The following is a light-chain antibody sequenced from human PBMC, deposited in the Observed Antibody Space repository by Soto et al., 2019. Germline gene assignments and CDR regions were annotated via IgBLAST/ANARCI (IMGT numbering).Light chain of an antibody. Sequence: QSALTQPASVSGSPGQSITISFTGTNSDVGAYNYVSWYQQHPGKAPKLMIYDVTNRPSGVSNRFSGSKSGYTASRTISGLQAEDEADYYCSSYTTSSTYVFGTGTKVTVL. CDR3: SSYTTSSTYV. CDR2: DVT. CDR1: NSDVGAYNY. J-gene: IGLJ1*01. V-gene: IGLV2-14*03.